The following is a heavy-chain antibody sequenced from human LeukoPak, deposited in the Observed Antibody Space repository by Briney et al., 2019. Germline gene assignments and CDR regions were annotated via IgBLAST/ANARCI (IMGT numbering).Heavy chain of an antibody. D-gene: IGHD3-10*01. V-gene: IGHV4-34*01. CDR2: INHSGST. CDR3: ARGSAIYYYGRFVPFDY. J-gene: IGHJ4*02. CDR1: GGSFSGYY. Sequence: SETLSLTCAVYGGSFSGYYWSWIRQPPGKGLEWIGEINHSGSTNYNPSLKSRVTMSVDTSKNQFSLKLSSVTAADTAVYYCARGSAIYYYGRFVPFDYWGQGTLVTVSS.